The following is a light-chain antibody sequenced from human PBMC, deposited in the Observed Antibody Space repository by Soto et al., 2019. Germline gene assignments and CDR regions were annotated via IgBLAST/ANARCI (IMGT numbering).Light chain of an antibody. V-gene: IGKV1-39*01. J-gene: IGKJ1*01. CDR2: AAS. CDR3: QQSYITPRT. Sequence: DIRMTQSPSSQSASVGDRITITCRASLSISSSLNWYQQKPGKAPRLLIYAASRLQSGAPSRFSGSGSGTDFTLTITSLQPEDFATYYCQQSYITPRTVGQGTKVDIK. CDR1: LSISSS.